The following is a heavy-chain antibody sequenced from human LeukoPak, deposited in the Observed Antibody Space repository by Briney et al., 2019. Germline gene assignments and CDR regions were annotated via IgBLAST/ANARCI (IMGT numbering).Heavy chain of an antibody. D-gene: IGHD4-23*01. J-gene: IGHJ2*01. Sequence: GSLRLSCAASGFTFSTYWMNWFRQPPGKGLKWIGSIYYSGTTYYNPSLKSRVTISVDTSKNQFSLKLSSVTAADTAVYYCAREGGDYGGNSQFWYFDLWGRGTLVTVSS. CDR1: GFTFSTYW. V-gene: IGHV4-39*07. CDR3: AREGGDYGGNSQFWYFDL. CDR2: IYYSGTT.